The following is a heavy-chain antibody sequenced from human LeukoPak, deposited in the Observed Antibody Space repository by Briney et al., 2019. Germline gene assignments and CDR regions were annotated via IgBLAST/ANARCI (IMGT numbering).Heavy chain of an antibody. Sequence: GASVKVSCKVSGYTLTELSMHWVRQAPGKGLEWMGGFDPEDGETIYAQKFQGRVTMTEDTSTDTAYMELSSLRSEDTAVYYCATGLLYCSGGSCYVSGFDPWGQGTLDTVSS. CDR1: GYTLTELS. J-gene: IGHJ5*02. CDR2: FDPEDGET. V-gene: IGHV1-24*01. D-gene: IGHD2-15*01. CDR3: ATGLLYCSGGSCYVSGFDP.